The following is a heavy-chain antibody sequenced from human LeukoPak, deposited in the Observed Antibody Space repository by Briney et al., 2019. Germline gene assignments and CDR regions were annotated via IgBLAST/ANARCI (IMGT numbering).Heavy chain of an antibody. CDR3: ARDRVAVAGTSFDY. Sequence: GGSLRLSCAASGFTFSSYGMHWVRQAPGKGLEWVAVISYDGSNKYYADSVKGRFTISRDNSKNTLYLQTNSLRAEDTAVYYCARDRVAVAGTSFDYWGQGTLVTVSS. CDR2: ISYDGSNK. D-gene: IGHD6-19*01. CDR1: GFTFSSYG. V-gene: IGHV3-30*03. J-gene: IGHJ4*02.